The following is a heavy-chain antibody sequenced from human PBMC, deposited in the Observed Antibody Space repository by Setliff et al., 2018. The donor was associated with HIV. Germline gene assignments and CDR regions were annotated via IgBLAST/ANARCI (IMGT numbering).Heavy chain of an antibody. V-gene: IGHV4-39*01. CDR1: GGSIISSTYY. D-gene: IGHD1-26*01. J-gene: IGHJ4*02. Sequence: PSETLSLTCSVSGGSIISSTYYWGWIRQPPGKGLEWIGSIYYSGSTYYNPSLKSRVTISVDTSKNQFSLKLTSVTAADTAVYYCARHLRWELPYYFDYWGQGTLVTVSS. CDR2: IYYSGST. CDR3: ARHLRWELPYYFDY.